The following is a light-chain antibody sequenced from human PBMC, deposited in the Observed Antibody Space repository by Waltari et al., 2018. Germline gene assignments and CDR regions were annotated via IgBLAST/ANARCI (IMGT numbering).Light chain of an antibody. CDR2: SND. CDR3: AARDDSLSGQV. CDR1: SSNTGRHS. V-gene: IGLV1-44*01. Sequence: QSVLTQPPSASGNPGQRVTITCSGSSSNTGRHSVNWYQQFPGTAPKLLIYSNDQRPSGVSDRFSGSKSGTSASLAISGLQSEDEADYFCAARDDSLSGQVFGGGTKLTVL. J-gene: IGLJ3*02.